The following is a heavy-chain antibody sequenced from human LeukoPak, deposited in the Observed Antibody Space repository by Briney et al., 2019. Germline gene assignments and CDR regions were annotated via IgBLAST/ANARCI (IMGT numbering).Heavy chain of an antibody. J-gene: IGHJ6*03. V-gene: IGHV4-4*07. CDR2: IDASGST. Sequence: SETLSLTCTVSGASVSSYYWIWIRQPAGRGLEWIGRIDASGSTNYNPSLKSRVTMSVDSSKNQFSLKVSSVTAADTAVYYCARDGEYSSSSGIRRYSYYYYMDVWGKGTTVTVSS. D-gene: IGHD6-6*01. CDR3: ARDGEYSSSSGIRRYSYYYYMDV. CDR1: GASVSSYY.